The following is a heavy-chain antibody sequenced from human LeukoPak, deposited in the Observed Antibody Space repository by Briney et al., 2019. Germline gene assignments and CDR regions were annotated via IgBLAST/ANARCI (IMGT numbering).Heavy chain of an antibody. Sequence: GGSLRLSCVGSGFTFRSHAMSWVRQAPEKGLEFVSGIYENGGTTYYADSVNGRFSISRDNSKNTLYLQMDSLRGEDTTVYYCARDSIPLAESYYHHYGLDVWGQGTTVSVSS. J-gene: IGHJ6*02. CDR2: IYENGGTT. CDR1: GFTFRSHA. D-gene: IGHD2/OR15-2a*01. CDR3: ARDSIPLAESYYHHYGLDV. V-gene: IGHV3-23*01.